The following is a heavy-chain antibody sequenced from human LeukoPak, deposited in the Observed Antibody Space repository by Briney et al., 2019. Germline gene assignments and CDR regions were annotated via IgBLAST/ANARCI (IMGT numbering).Heavy chain of an antibody. V-gene: IGHV3-21*01. J-gene: IGHJ4*02. CDR1: GFTFSTSS. Sequence: GGSLRLSCAASGFTFSTSSMNWVRQAPGKGLEWISSISSSSSYIYYADSVKGRFTISRDNAKNSLYLQMNRLRADDTAVYYCARAGGRGHFDYWGQGTLVPVSS. CDR3: ARAGGRGHFDY. D-gene: IGHD3-10*01. CDR2: ISSSSSYI.